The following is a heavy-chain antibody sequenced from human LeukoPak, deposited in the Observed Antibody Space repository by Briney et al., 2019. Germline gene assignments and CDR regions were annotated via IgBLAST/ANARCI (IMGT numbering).Heavy chain of an antibody. J-gene: IGHJ4*02. CDR1: GFTFSDYY. Sequence: SGGSLRLSCAASGFTFSDYYMTWIRQAPGRGLEWISYINGSSSDTKYADSVKGRFTISRDNAKNSVYLLMNSLRAEDTAVYYCVGGRRGLWDFDYWGQGTLVTVSS. CDR2: INGSSSDT. V-gene: IGHV3-11*03. CDR3: VGGRRGLWDFDY. D-gene: IGHD3-16*01.